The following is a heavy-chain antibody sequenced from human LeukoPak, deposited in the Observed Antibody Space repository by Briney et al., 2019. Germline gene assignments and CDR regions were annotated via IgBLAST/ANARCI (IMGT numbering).Heavy chain of an antibody. CDR3: ARGYGRFDY. Sequence: PGGSLRLSCAASGFTFDDYAMHWVRQAPGKGLEWVSGISWNSGSIGYADSVKGRFTISRDNAKNSLYLQMNSLRAEDTAVYYCARGYGRFDYWGQGTLVTVSS. D-gene: IGHD2-15*01. V-gene: IGHV3-9*01. CDR1: GFTFDDYA. CDR2: ISWNSGSI. J-gene: IGHJ4*02.